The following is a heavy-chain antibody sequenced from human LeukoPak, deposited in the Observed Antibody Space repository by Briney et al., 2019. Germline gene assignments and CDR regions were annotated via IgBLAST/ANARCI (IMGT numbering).Heavy chain of an antibody. V-gene: IGHV5-51*01. D-gene: IGHD6-13*01. J-gene: IGHJ6*04. CDR1: GYSFTSYW. CDR3: PRMLAGNYYYGMDV. Sequence: GEYPNTSWKGSGYSFTSYWIGRVRQMPATSVEWMGIIYPGDSDTRYIPPFQDESTISADKYITSAYLLWSSLKGSDTAMYYCPRMLAGNYYYGMDVGGRGTTVTVSS. CDR2: IYPGDSDT.